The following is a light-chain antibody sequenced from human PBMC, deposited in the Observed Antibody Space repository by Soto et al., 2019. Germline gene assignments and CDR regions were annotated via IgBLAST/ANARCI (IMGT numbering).Light chain of an antibody. Sequence: QSVLTQPPSASGTPGQRVTISCSGSSSNIGSNYVYWYQQLPGTAPKLLIYSNNQRPSGVPDRFSGSKSGTSASLAISGLRSDDEADYYCAAWDDSLSGWVFGGGTQLTVL. CDR1: SSNIGSNY. CDR3: AAWDDSLSGWV. CDR2: SNN. V-gene: IGLV1-47*02. J-gene: IGLJ3*02.